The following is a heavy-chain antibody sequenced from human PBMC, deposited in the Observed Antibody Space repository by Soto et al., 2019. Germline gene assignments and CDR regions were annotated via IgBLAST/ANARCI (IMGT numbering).Heavy chain of an antibody. Sequence: ASVKVSCKASGYTFTSYYMHWVRQAPGQGLEWMGIINPSGGSTSYAQKFQGRVTMTRDTSTSTVYMELSSLRSDDTAVYYCAREGSPWGSGYRPSTDYGMDVWGQGTTVTVSS. V-gene: IGHV1-46*01. CDR2: INPSGGST. CDR1: GYTFTSYY. CDR3: AREGSPWGSGYRPSTDYGMDV. J-gene: IGHJ6*02. D-gene: IGHD3-22*01.